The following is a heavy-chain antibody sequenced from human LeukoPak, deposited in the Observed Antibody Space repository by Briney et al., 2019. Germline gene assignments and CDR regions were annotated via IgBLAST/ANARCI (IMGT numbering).Heavy chain of an antibody. D-gene: IGHD2-15*01. CDR3: ARHRCSGGSCYPMNWFDP. J-gene: IGHJ5*02. Sequence: PSETLSLTCAVYGGSFSGYYWSWIRQPPGKGLEWIGEINHSGSTNYNPSLKSRVTISVDTSKNQFSLKLSSVTAADTAVYYCARHRCSGGSCYPMNWFDPWGQRTLVTVSS. V-gene: IGHV4-34*01. CDR1: GGSFSGYY. CDR2: INHSGST.